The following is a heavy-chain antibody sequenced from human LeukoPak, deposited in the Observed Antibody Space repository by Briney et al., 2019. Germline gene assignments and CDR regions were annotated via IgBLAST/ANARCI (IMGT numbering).Heavy chain of an antibody. CDR3: ARDFAYNWNYYYYYYMDV. J-gene: IGHJ6*03. CDR2: IYTSGST. V-gene: IGHV4-4*07. Sequence: SETLSLTCTVSGGSISSYYWSWIRLPAGKGLEWIGRIYTSGSTNYNPSLKSRVTMSVDTSKNQFSLKLSSVTAADTAVYYCARDFAYNWNYYYYYYMDVWGKGTTVTVSS. CDR1: GGSISSYY. D-gene: IGHD1-20*01.